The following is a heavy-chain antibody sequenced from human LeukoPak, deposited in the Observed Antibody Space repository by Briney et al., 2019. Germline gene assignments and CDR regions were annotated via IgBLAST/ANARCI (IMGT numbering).Heavy chain of an antibody. J-gene: IGHJ5*02. V-gene: IGHV4-4*07. CDR3: ARDSGTTGEVKFDP. Sequence: PSETLSLTCTVSGGSIHSYWSWVRQPAGKGLEWIGRISGSGTITYNPALQSRLTISIDTSKNQFSLKLMSVTAADTAVYYCARDSGTTGEVKFDPWGQGTLVTVSS. CDR2: ISGSGTI. CDR1: GGSIHSY. D-gene: IGHD3-10*01.